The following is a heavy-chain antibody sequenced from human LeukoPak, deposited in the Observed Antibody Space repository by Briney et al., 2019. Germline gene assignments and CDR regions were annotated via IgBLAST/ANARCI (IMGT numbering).Heavy chain of an antibody. D-gene: IGHD3-22*01. CDR2: IIPIFGTA. CDR3: ARDRRYDSSGYYLRYNWFDP. V-gene: IGHV1-69*06. CDR1: GGTFSSYA. Sequence: SVKVSCKASGGTFSSYAISWVRQAPGQGLEWMGGIIPIFGTANYAQKFQGRVTITADKSTSTAYMELSSLRSEDTAVYYCARDRRYDSSGYYLRYNWFDPWGQGTLVTVSS. J-gene: IGHJ5*02.